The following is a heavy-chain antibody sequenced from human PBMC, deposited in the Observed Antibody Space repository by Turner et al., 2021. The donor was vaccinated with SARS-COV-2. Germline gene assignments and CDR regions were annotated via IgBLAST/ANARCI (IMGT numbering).Heavy chain of an antibody. V-gene: IGHV4-39*01. D-gene: IGHD3-10*01. CDR3: ARLVRRAEYYFDY. CDR2: IYYSGST. Sequence: QLQLQESGPGLVKPSETLSLTCTVSGGSISSSSYYWGWIRQPPGKGLEWFGSIYYSGSTYYNPSLKSRVTISVDTSKNQFSLKLSSVTAADTAVYYCARLVRRAEYYFDYWGQGTLVTVSS. J-gene: IGHJ4*02. CDR1: GGSISSSSYY.